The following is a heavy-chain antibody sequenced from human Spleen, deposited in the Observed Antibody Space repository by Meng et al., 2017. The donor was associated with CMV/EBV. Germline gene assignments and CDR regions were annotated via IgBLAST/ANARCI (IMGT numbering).Heavy chain of an antibody. Sequence: ASVKVSCKASGGTLNPYAINWVRQARGQGLEWMAGIIPMHGTTKYAQKFQGRVTMTRDTSISTAYMELSRLRSDDTAVYYCAREVKIEGWFDPWGQGTLVTVSS. CDR1: GGTLNPYA. J-gene: IGHJ5*02. D-gene: IGHD3-22*01. CDR2: IIPMHGTT. CDR3: AREVKIEGWFDP. V-gene: IGHV1-2*02.